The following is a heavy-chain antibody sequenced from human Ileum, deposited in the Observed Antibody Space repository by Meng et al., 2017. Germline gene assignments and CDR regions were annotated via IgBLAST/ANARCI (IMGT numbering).Heavy chain of an antibody. Sequence: GQLQGSGPGLGRPSETLPLSCAVSGGSVSSSGYQWGWIRQPPGKGLEWIGYASTNYNPSLKSRVTISVDTSKNQFSLKLTSVTAADTAVYYCARDHWGSLDYWGQGVLVTVSS. V-gene: IGHV4-61*08. D-gene: IGHD7-27*01. CDR3: ARDHWGSLDY. CDR2: AST. J-gene: IGHJ4*02. CDR1: GGSVSSSGYQ.